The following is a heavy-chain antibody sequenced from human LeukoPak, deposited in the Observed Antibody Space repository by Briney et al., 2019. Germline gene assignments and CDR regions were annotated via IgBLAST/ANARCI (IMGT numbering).Heavy chain of an antibody. CDR2: MYYSGST. Sequence: SETLSLTCTVSGGSISNSSYYWGWIRQPPGKGLEWIGSMYYSGSTYYNPSLKSRATISVDTSKNQFSLKLSSVTAPDTAVYYCARHGRMGTINPSYWGQGTLVTVSS. CDR3: ARHGRMGTINPSY. V-gene: IGHV4-39*01. D-gene: IGHD5-24*01. CDR1: GGSISNSSYY. J-gene: IGHJ4*02.